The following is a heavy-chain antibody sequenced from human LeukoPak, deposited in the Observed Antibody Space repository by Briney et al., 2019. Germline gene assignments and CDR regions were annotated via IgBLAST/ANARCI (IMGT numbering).Heavy chain of an antibody. Sequence: GGSLRLSCAASGFTFSNAWMSWVRQAPGKGLEWVANIKQDESEKYYVDSVKGRFTISRDNAKNSLYLQMNSLRAEDTAVYYCARNPGRKFDYWGQGTLVTVSS. CDR2: IKQDESEK. J-gene: IGHJ4*02. D-gene: IGHD3-10*01. CDR1: GFTFSNAW. V-gene: IGHV3-7*01. CDR3: ARNPGRKFDY.